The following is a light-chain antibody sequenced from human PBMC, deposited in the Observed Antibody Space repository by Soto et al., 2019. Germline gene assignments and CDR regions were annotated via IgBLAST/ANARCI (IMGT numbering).Light chain of an antibody. J-gene: IGKJ1*01. Sequence: EIVLTQSPATLSLSPGERATLSCRASQSVSSSCLAWYQQKPGQAPRLLIYDASSRATGIPDRFSGSGSGTDFTLTISRLEPEDFAMYYCQQYGSSPRTFGQGTKVE. CDR1: QSVSSSC. V-gene: IGKV3-20*01. CDR2: DAS. CDR3: QQYGSSPRT.